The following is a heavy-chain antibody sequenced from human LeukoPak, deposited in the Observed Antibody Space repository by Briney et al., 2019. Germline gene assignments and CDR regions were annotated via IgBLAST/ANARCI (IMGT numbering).Heavy chain of an antibody. CDR1: GGSISSYY. J-gene: IGHJ4*02. CDR3: ARESFSSSGMDY. CDR2: IYYSGST. V-gene: IGHV4-59*01. D-gene: IGHD6-13*01. Sequence: SETLSLTCTVSGGSISSYYWSWIRQPPGKGLEWIGYIYYSGSTNYNPSLKSRVTISVDTSKNQSSLKLSSVTAADTAVYYCARESFSSSGMDYWGQGTLVTVSS.